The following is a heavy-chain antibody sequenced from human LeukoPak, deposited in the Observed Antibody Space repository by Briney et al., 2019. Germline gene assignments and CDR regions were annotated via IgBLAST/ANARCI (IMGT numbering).Heavy chain of an antibody. J-gene: IGHJ6*03. CDR1: GYTFTSYY. Sequence: GASVKVSCEASGYTFTSYYMHWVRQAPGQGLEWMGWINPNSGGTNYAQKFQGRVTMTRDTSISTAYMELSRLRSDDTAVYYCAREKIAVAPQYYYYYMDVWGKGTTVTISS. CDR3: AREKIAVAPQYYYYYMDV. D-gene: IGHD6-19*01. V-gene: IGHV1-2*02. CDR2: INPNSGGT.